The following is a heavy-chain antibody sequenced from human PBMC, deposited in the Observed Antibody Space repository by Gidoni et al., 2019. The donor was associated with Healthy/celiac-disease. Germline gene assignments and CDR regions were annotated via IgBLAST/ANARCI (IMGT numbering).Heavy chain of an antibody. CDR1: GFTFSTYA. D-gene: IGHD1-7*01. Sequence: EVQLLESGGGVVQPGGSLRLSCAASGFTFSTYAMSWVRQAPGKGLEWVSAITGSGGSTFYADSLKGRFTISRDNSKNTLYLQMDSLRAEDTAVYYCAKDPARNWNSYWGQGTLVTVSS. CDR2: ITGSGGST. CDR3: AKDPARNWNSY. V-gene: IGHV3-23*01. J-gene: IGHJ4*02.